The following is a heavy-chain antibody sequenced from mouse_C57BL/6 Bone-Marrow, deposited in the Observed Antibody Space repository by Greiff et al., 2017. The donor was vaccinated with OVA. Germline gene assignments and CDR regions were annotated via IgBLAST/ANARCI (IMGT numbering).Heavy chain of an antibody. Sequence: EVKMVESGEGLVKPGGSLKLSCAASGFTFSSYAMSWVRQTPEKRLEWVAYISSGGDYIYYADTVKGRFTISRDNARNTLYLQMSSLKSEDTAMYYCTRGVGFFAYWGQGTLVTVSA. CDR3: TRGVGFFAY. J-gene: IGHJ3*01. CDR1: GFTFSSYA. D-gene: IGHD3-3*01. V-gene: IGHV5-9-1*02. CDR2: ISSGGDYI.